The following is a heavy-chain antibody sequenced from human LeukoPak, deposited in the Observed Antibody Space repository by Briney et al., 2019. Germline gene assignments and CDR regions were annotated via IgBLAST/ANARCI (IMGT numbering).Heavy chain of an antibody. Sequence: GRSLRLSCAASGFTFSSYAMHWVRQAPGKGLEWVAVISYDGSNKYYADSVKGRFTISRDNSKNTLYLQMNSLRAEDTAVYYCARDCGGDCYRAFDIWGQGTMVTVSS. D-gene: IGHD2-21*02. CDR3: ARDCGGDCYRAFDI. J-gene: IGHJ3*02. V-gene: IGHV3-30*04. CDR2: ISYDGSNK. CDR1: GFTFSSYA.